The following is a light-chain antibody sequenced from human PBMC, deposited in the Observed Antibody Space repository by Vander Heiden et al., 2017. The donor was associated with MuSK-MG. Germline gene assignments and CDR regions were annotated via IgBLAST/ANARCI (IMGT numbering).Light chain of an antibody. CDR1: QSVSSY. Sequence: EIVLTQSPATLSLSPGERATLACRASQSVSSYLAWYQQKPGQAPRLLIYDSSNRATGIPARFSGSGSGTDFTLTISSLEPEDFALYYCQQRSSWPPYTFGQGTKVEIK. V-gene: IGKV3-11*01. CDR2: DSS. J-gene: IGKJ2*01. CDR3: QQRSSWPPYT.